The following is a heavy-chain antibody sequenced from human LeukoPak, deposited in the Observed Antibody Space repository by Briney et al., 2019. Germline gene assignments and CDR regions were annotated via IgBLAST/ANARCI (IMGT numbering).Heavy chain of an antibody. D-gene: IGHD3-9*01. Sequence: PSETLSLPCTVSGGSISSYYWSWIRQPPGKGLEWIGYIYYSGSTKYNPSFKSRVTISVDTSKNQFSLKLISVTAADTAMYYCARVVRDDILTGYYIDYWGQGTLVTVSS. J-gene: IGHJ4*02. CDR2: IYYSGST. V-gene: IGHV4-59*01. CDR3: ARVVRDDILTGYYIDY. CDR1: GGSISSYY.